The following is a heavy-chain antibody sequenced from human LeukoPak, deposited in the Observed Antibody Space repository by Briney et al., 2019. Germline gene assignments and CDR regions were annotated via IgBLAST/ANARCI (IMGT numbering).Heavy chain of an antibody. CDR3: ARLRGYSRKIDY. CDR2: IDHSGST. CDR1: GGSFSGYY. J-gene: IGHJ4*02. V-gene: IGHV4-34*01. D-gene: IGHD2-15*01. Sequence: PSETLSLTCAVSGGSFSGYYWNWIRQPPGKGLEWIGEIDHSGSTNYNPSLKSRVTILVDTSKNQFSLKLSSVTAADTAVYYCARLRGYSRKIDYWGQGTLVTVSS.